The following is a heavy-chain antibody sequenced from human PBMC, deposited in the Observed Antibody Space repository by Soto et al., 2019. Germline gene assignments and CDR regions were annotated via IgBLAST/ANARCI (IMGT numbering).Heavy chain of an antibody. D-gene: IGHD3-22*01. J-gene: IGHJ6*02. V-gene: IGHV1-2*04. CDR2: INPKSGGT. CDR1: GYSFTDYH. Sequence: ASVTVSCKASGYSFTDYHIHWVRQAPGQGLEWLGRINPKSGGTSTAQKFQGWVTMTTDTSISTDPMELNRLTSDDTAIYYCARGDSTDCYYCVGPLFFYRDLDVWGQGTTVTVSS. CDR3: ARGDSTDCYYCVGPLFFYRDLDV.